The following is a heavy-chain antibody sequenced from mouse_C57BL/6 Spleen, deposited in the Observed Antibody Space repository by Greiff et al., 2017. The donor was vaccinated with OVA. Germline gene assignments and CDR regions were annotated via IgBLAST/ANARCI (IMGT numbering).Heavy chain of an antibody. CDR3: TRSGNFAY. CDR1: GYTFTDYE. D-gene: IGHD3-1*01. CDR2: IDPETGGT. Sequence: QVHVKQSGAELVRPGASVTLSCKASGYTFTDYEMHWMKQTPVHGLEWIGAIDPETGGTAYNQKFKGKAILTADKSSSTAYMELRSLTSEDSAVYYCTRSGNFAYWGQGTLVTVSA. V-gene: IGHV1-15*01. J-gene: IGHJ3*01.